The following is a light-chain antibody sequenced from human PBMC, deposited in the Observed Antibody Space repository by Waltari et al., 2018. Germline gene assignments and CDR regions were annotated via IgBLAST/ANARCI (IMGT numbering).Light chain of an antibody. CDR1: QGIISW. J-gene: IGKJ2*01. Sequence: DIQMTQSPSTLSASVGDRVTITCRASQGIISWLAWYQQKQGKVPKLLIHKESSLASGVPSRFSGSGSGTEFTLTISSLQPDDFATYYCQQYNSYSGTFGQGTKVEIK. CDR3: QQYNSYSGT. V-gene: IGKV1-5*03. CDR2: KES.